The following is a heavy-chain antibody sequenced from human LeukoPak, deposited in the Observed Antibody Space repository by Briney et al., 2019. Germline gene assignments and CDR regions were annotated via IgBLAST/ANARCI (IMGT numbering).Heavy chain of an antibody. D-gene: IGHD6-6*01. CDR1: GGSFSSYY. V-gene: IGHV4-59*01. CDR2: IYYSGST. Sequence: SETLSLTCAVYGGSFSSYYWSWIRQPPGKGLEWIGYIYYSGSTNYNPSLKSRVTISVDTSKNQFSLKLSSVTAADTAVYYCARDFSRSSSSGEGYFDYWGQGTLVTVSS. J-gene: IGHJ4*02. CDR3: ARDFSRSSSSGEGYFDY.